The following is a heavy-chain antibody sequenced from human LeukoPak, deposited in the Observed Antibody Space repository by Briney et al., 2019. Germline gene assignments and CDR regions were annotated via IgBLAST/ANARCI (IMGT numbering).Heavy chain of an antibody. D-gene: IGHD3/OR15-3a*01. V-gene: IGHV4-39*01. CDR1: GVSISSSNSY. J-gene: IGHJ4*02. Sequence: SETLSLTCTVSGVSISSSNSYWGWSRQPPGKGLEWIGSIYYSGNTYYNASLKSQVSISIDTSKNQFSLKLTSVTAADTAVYYCARQTGSGLFILPGGQGTLVTVSS. CDR3: ARQTGSGLFILP. CDR2: IYYSGNT.